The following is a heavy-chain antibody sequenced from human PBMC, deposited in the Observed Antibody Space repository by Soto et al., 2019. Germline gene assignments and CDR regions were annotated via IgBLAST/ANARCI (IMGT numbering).Heavy chain of an antibody. CDR3: ARSEVVVAATPRFDP. Sequence: QVQLVQSGAEVKKPGSSVKVSCKASGGTFSSYTISWVRQAPGQGLEWMGRIIPILGIANYAQKFQGRVTITADKSTSTAYMELSRLRSEDTAVYYCARSEVVVAATPRFDPWGQGTLVTVSS. J-gene: IGHJ5*02. CDR2: IIPILGIA. D-gene: IGHD2-15*01. V-gene: IGHV1-69*02. CDR1: GGTFSSYT.